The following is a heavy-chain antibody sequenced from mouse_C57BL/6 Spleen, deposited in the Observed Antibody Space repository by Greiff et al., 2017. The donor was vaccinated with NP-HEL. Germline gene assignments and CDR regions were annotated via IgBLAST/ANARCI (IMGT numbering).Heavy chain of an antibody. J-gene: IGHJ1*03. D-gene: IGHD4-1*01. CDR1: GFSLTSYG. V-gene: IGHV2-2*01. CDR3: ASNWDGGYFDV. Sequence: QVQLQQSGPGLVQPSQSLSITCTVSGFSLTSYGVHWVRQSPGKGLEWLGVIWSGGSTDYNAAFISRLSISKDNSKSQVFFKMNSLQADDTAIYYCASNWDGGYFDVWGTGTTVTVSS. CDR2: IWSGGST.